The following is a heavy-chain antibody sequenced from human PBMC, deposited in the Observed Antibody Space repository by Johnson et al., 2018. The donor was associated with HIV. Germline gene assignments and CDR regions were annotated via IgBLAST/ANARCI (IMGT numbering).Heavy chain of an antibody. Sequence: MLLVESGGGLVQPGGSLRLSCVASGFTFRSYWMTWVRQAPGKGLEWVANIKQDGSEKYYVGSVKGRFTISRDNAKNSLYLQMNSLRAEDTAVYYCARDLARRGGAAFDIWGQGTMVTVSS. J-gene: IGHJ3*02. D-gene: IGHD1-26*01. V-gene: IGHV3-7*01. CDR3: ARDLARRGGAAFDI. CDR1: GFTFRSYW. CDR2: IKQDGSEK.